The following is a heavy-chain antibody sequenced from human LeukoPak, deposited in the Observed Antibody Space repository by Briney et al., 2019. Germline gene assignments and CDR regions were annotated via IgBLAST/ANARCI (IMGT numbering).Heavy chain of an antibody. V-gene: IGHV1-69*06. J-gene: IGHJ6*03. D-gene: IGHD6-6*01. Sequence: GASVKVSCKASGGTFSSYAISWVRQAPGQGLEWMGGIIPIFGTANYAQKFQGRVTITADKSTSTAYMELSSLRSEDTAVYYCASARPGYYYYYMDVWGKGTTVTVSS. CDR3: ASARPGYYYYYMDV. CDR2: IIPIFGTA. CDR1: GGTFSSYA.